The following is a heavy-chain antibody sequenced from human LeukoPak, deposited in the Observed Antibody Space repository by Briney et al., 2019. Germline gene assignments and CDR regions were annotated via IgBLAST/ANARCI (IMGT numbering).Heavy chain of an antibody. CDR3: ARARMRSGSYYRLDCYYGMDV. V-gene: IGHV3-20*01. CDR1: GFTFDDYG. CDR2: INWNGGST. J-gene: IGHJ6*02. D-gene: IGHD3-10*01. Sequence: PGGSLRLSCAASGFTFDDYGMSWVRQAPGKGLEWVSGINWNGGSTGYADSVKGRFTISRDNAKNSLYLQMNSLRAEDTALYHCARARMRSGSYYRLDCYYGMDVWGQGTTVTVSS.